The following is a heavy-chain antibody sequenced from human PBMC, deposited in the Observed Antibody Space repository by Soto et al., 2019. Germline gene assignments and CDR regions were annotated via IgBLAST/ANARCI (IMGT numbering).Heavy chain of an antibody. CDR2: SRNKASSYTT. CDR3: TRFYCSGNYLDY. Sequence: EVQLVESGGGWVQPGGSLRLSCAVSGFTFSDHCMDWVRQAPGKGLEWISRSRNKASSYTTEYAASVNGRFTISRDDSNNALCLQMNSLRTEDTAVYYCTRFYCSGNYLDYRGQGTLVTVSS. J-gene: IGHJ4*02. V-gene: IGHV3-72*01. D-gene: IGHD3-10*01. CDR1: GFTFSDHC.